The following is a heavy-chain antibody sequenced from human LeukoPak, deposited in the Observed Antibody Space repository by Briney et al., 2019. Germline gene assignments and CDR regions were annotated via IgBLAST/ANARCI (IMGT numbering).Heavy chain of an antibody. J-gene: IGHJ4*02. Sequence: ASVKVSCKASGYTFTSYGISWVRQAPGQGLEWMGWISAYNGNTNYAQKLQGRVTMTTDTSTSTAYMELRSLRSDDTAVYCCARDRGITMIVVANDYWGQGTLVTVSS. V-gene: IGHV1-18*01. CDR1: GYTFTSYG. CDR3: ARDRGITMIVVANDY. D-gene: IGHD3-22*01. CDR2: ISAYNGNT.